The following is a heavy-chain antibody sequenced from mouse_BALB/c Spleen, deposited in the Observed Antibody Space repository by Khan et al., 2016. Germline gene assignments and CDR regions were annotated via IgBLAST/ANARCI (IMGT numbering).Heavy chain of an antibody. V-gene: IGHV5-6-3*01. CDR3: ARENYRYYFDY. CDR2: INSNGGST. CDR1: GFTFSDYY. J-gene: IGHJ2*01. D-gene: IGHD2-14*01. Sequence: EVELVESGGGLVQPGGSLKLSCATSGFTFSDYYMYWVRQTPDKRLELVATINSNGGSTYYPDSVKGRFTISRDNAKNTLYLQMSSLKSEDTAMYYCARENYRYYFDYWGQGTTLTVSS.